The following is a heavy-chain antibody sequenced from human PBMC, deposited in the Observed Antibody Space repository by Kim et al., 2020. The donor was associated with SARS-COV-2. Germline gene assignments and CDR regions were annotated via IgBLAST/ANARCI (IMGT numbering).Heavy chain of an antibody. CDR2: ISAYNGNT. D-gene: IGHD6-13*01. CDR1: GYTFTSYG. V-gene: IGHV1-18*01. Sequence: ASVKVSCKASGYTFTSYGISWVRQAPGQGLEWMGWISAYNGNTNYAQKLQGRVTMTTDTSTSTAYMELRSLRSDDTAVYYCARSPAGVIAAAPQGTGMDVWGQGTTVTVS. J-gene: IGHJ6*02. CDR3: ARSPAGVIAAAPQGTGMDV.